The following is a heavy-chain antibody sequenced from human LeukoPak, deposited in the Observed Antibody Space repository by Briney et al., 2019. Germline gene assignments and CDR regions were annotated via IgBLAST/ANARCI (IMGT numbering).Heavy chain of an antibody. D-gene: IGHD1-7*01. V-gene: IGHV1-2*02. Sequence: ASVRVSCKASGYTFSGYYIHWVRQAPGQGLEWMGWINPNNGATNYAQKFQGGVTMTRDTSITTFYMEVSSLTSDDTAVFYCARYNWNYVVSALDSWGQGTLVTVSS. CDR1: GYTFSGYY. CDR3: ARYNWNYVVSALDS. J-gene: IGHJ4*02. CDR2: INPNNGAT.